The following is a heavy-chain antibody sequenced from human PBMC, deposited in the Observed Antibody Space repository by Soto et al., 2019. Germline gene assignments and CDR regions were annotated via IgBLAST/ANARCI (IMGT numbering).Heavy chain of an antibody. CDR2: LIHGGST. Sequence: PSETLSLTCTVSGGSISSGGYYWSWIRQHPGKGLEWIGELIHGGSTTYNPSLKSRVTFSLDTSKSQFSLHLLSVTAADTAVYYCARSPLTYDYVRQTWSEVGDSFDIWGRGTLVTVSS. CDR3: ARSPLTYDYVRQTWSEVGDSFDI. D-gene: IGHD3-16*01. J-gene: IGHJ3*02. V-gene: IGHV4-39*01. CDR1: GGSISSGGYY.